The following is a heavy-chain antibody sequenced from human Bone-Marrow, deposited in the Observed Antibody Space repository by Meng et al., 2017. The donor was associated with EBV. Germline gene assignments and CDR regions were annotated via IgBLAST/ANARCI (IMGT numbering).Heavy chain of an antibody. CDR2: LIPDFGTP. D-gene: IGHD3-10*01. CDR3: ARESGRGYTPDF. CDR1: GGAFRDSA. J-gene: IGHJ4*02. Sequence: QGAVGQAGGEVKKAGSSVKVSWKASGGAFRDSAISWVRQAPGQGLEWMGGLIPDFGTPDYAPNYQDRVTITADESTSTAYMELNSLTTEDTAIYYCARESGRGYTPDFWGQGTLLTVSS. V-gene: IGHV1-69*01.